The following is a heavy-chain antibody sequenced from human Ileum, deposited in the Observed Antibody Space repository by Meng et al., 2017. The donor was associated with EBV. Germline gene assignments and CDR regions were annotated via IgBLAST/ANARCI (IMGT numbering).Heavy chain of an antibody. Sequence: LVGSGGSLILPWVSSRLSCAASGFTVSSYHLSWVRQAPGKGLEWVSTIYFGGDTIYADSVKDRFTISRDNSKNTLFLQMNRLTVEDTAVYYCARVPDWAKGGYWGLGTLVTVVS. V-gene: IGHV3-53*01. D-gene: IGHD3/OR15-3a*01. CDR2: IYFGGDT. CDR1: GFTVSSYH. J-gene: IGHJ4*02. CDR3: ARVPDWAKGGY.